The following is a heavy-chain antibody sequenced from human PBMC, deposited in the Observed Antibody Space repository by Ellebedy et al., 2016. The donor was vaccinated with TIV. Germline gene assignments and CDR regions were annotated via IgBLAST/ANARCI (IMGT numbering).Heavy chain of an antibody. CDR1: GFTFNNYA. V-gene: IGHV3-48*03. Sequence: GESLKISXAASGFTFNNYAMHWVRQAPGKGLEWVAFISADGDTIYYAKSVKGRFTISRDDADSSLSLQMNSLRGDDTAVYYCVAALDYWGQGTLVTVS. J-gene: IGHJ4*02. CDR2: ISADGDTI. CDR3: VAALDY. D-gene: IGHD6-25*01.